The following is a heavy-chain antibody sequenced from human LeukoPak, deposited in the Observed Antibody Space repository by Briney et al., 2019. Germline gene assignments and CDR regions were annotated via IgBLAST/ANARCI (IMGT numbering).Heavy chain of an antibody. CDR2: IYHSGST. J-gene: IGHJ4*02. CDR3: VTIYGSGSYADY. CDR1: GGSISSGGYS. D-gene: IGHD3-10*01. V-gene: IGHV4-30-2*01. Sequence: PSETLSLTCAVSGGSISSGGYSWSWIRQPPGKGLEWIGYIYHSGSTYYNPSLKSRVTISVDRSKNQFSLKLSSVTAADAAVYYCVTIYGSGSYADYWGQGTLVTVSS.